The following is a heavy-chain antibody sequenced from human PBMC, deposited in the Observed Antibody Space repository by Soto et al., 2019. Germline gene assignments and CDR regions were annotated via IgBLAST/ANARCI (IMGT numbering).Heavy chain of an antibody. V-gene: IGHV4-39*01. CDR3: ASRNVSDYDVWSGPCDP. Sequence: SETLSLTCSVSGDSITSPNFFWGWIRQPPGNGLEWIGSIYYNGGTFYNPSLKSRVNISMDMSKNQFSLSLTSVAAADTAVYFCASRNVSDYDVWSGPCDPWGQGTLVTVSS. J-gene: IGHJ5*02. CDR2: IYYNGGT. D-gene: IGHD3-3*01. CDR1: GDSITSPNFF.